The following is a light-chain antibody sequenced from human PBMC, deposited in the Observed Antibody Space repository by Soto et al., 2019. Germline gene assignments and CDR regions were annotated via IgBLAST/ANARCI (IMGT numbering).Light chain of an antibody. CDR1: QSISSW. Sequence: DIQMTQSPSTLSASVGDRVTITCRASQSISSWLAWYQQKSGKAPKLLIQKASTLESGVPSRFSGSGSGTEFTLTISSLQPDDFATYYCQQYKSYSLTFGGGTEVEIK. J-gene: IGKJ4*02. V-gene: IGKV1-5*03. CDR2: KAS. CDR3: QQYKSYSLT.